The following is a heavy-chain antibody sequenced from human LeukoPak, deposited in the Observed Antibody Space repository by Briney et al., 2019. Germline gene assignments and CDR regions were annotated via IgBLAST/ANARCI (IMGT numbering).Heavy chain of an antibody. CDR1: GYTFTSYG. V-gene: IGHV1-18*01. J-gene: IGHJ5*02. CDR2: ISAYNGNT. D-gene: IGHD1-26*01. CDR3: AKYSGSFFDP. Sequence: ASVKVSCKASGYTFTSYGISWVRQAPGQGLEWMGWISAYNGNTNYAQKLQGRVTMTTDTSTSTAYMELRRLRYDDTAVYYCAKYSGSFFDPWGQGTLVTVSS.